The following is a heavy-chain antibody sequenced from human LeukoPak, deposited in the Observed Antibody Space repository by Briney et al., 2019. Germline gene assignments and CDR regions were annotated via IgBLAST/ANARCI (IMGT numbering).Heavy chain of an antibody. D-gene: IGHD3-10*01. Sequence: GGSLRLSCAASGFTFSSYWMSWVRQAPGKGLEWVANINQDGSQKYHVDSMKGRFTISRDNAKKSLYLQMNSLRAEDTAVYYCGRVGAYYGSGSYSDYRGQGTLVTVSS. CDR2: INQDGSQK. J-gene: IGHJ4*02. CDR1: GFTFSSYW. CDR3: GRVGAYYGSGSYSDY. V-gene: IGHV3-7*01.